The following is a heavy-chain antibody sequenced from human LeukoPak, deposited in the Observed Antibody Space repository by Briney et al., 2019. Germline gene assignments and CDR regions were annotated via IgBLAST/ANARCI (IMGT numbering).Heavy chain of an antibody. CDR3: ATTSIAALREVYGMDV. V-gene: IGHV3-53*04. D-gene: IGHD6-6*01. Sequence: GGSLRLSCAASGFTVSSNYMSWVRQAPGKGLEWVSVIYSGGSTYYADSVKGRFTISRHNSKNTLYLQMNSLRAEDTAVYYCATTSIAALREVYGMDVWGQGTTVTVSS. CDR2: IYSGGST. CDR1: GFTVSSNY. J-gene: IGHJ6*02.